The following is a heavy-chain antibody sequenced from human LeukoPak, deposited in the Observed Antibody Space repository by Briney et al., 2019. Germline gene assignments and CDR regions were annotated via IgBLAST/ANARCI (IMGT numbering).Heavy chain of an antibody. D-gene: IGHD3-16*01. CDR3: ARDRVGGWAFDI. CDR1: GFTLSSYW. Sequence: GGSLGLSCAASGFTLSSYWMHWVRQAPGKGLEYVSAISENGGRTYYANSVKGRFTNSRDNSKNTLYLQMDSLRAEDMAVYYCARDRVGGWAFDIWGQGTMVTVSS. V-gene: IGHV3-64*01. J-gene: IGHJ3*02. CDR2: ISENGGRT.